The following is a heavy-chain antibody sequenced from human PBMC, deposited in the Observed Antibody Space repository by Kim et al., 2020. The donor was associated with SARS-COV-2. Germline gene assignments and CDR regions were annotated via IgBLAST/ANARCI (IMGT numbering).Heavy chain of an antibody. V-gene: IGHV1-18*01. CDR2: ISAYNGNT. D-gene: IGHD1-26*01. J-gene: IGHJ3*02. CDR1: GYTFTSYG. Sequence: ASVKVSCKASGYTFTSYGISWVRQAPGQGLEWMGWISAYNGNTNYAQKLQGRVTMTTDTSTSTAYMELRSLRSDDTAVYYCARDRTGYSGSYWIFSGDAFDIWGQGTMVTVSS. CDR3: ARDRTGYSGSYWIFSGDAFDI.